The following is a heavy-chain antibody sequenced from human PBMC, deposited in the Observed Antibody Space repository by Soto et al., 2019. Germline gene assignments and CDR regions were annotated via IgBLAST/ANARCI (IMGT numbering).Heavy chain of an antibody. CDR3: ARESPPYDILTGYYDY. J-gene: IGHJ4*02. CDR1: GFTLSSYE. D-gene: IGHD3-9*01. V-gene: IGHV3-48*03. CDR2: ISYTGTTI. Sequence: PVGSLRLSCVASGFTLSSYEMNWVRLAPGKGLEWVAYISYTGTTIYYADSVKGRFTISRDTAKNSLYLQMNSLRAEDTAVYYCARESPPYDILTGYYDYWGQGTLVTVSS.